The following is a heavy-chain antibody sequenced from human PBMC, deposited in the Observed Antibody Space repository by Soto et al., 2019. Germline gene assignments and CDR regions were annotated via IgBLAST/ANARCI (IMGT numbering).Heavy chain of an antibody. CDR3: ARAKGTGYSYGTKRVWFDP. CDR1: GYTFTSYG. D-gene: IGHD5-18*01. J-gene: IGHJ5*02. V-gene: IGHV1-18*01. CDR2: ISAYNGNT. Sequence: ASVKVSCKASGYTFTSYGISWVRQAPGQGLEWMGWISAYNGNTNYAQKLQGRVTMATDTSTSTAYMELRSLRFDDTAVYYCARAKGTGYSYGTKRVWFDPWGQGTLVTVSS.